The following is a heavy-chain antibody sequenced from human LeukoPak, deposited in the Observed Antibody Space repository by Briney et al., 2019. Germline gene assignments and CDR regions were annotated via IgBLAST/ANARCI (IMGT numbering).Heavy chain of an antibody. CDR3: ARVSGDSSVYTNWFDP. J-gene: IGHJ5*02. D-gene: IGHD3-22*01. V-gene: IGHV3-74*01. Sequence: GGSLRLSCAASGFTFSSYWMHWVRQAPGKGLVWVSRINSDGSSTRYADSVKGRFTISRDNAKNTLYLQMNSLRAEDTAVYYCARVSGDSSVYTNWFDPWGQGTLVTVSS. CDR1: GFTFSSYW. CDR2: INSDGSST.